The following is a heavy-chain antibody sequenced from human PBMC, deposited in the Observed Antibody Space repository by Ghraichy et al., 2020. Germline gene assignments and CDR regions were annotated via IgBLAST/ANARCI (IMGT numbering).Heavy chain of an antibody. D-gene: IGHD3-10*01. CDR1: GYTFTSYA. CDR3: ARDFGRLLWFGNPVDSFDP. Sequence: ASVKVSCKASGYTFTSYAMHWVRQAPGQRLEWMGWINAGNGNTKYSQKFQGRVTITRDTSASTAYMELSSLRSEDTAVYYCARDFGRLLWFGNPVDSFDPWGQGTLVTVSS. CDR2: INAGNGNT. J-gene: IGHJ5*02. V-gene: IGHV1-3*01.